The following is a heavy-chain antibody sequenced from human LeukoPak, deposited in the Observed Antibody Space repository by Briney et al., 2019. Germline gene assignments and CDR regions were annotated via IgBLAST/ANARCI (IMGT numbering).Heavy chain of an antibody. Sequence: ASVKVSCKASGYTFSSYDINWVRQAAGQGLEWMGWMSQKFQGRVTITRDTSISTAYMELSRLTSEDTGVYYCTRGLPRDGLVVIAAANEYWGQGSLVTVSS. D-gene: IGHD2-2*01. CDR3: TRGLPRDGLVVIAAANEY. J-gene: IGHJ4*02. V-gene: IGHV1-8*03. CDR1: GYTFSSYD. CDR2: M.